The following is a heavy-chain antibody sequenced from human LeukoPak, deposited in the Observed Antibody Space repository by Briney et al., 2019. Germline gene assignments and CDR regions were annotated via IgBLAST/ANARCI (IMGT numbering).Heavy chain of an antibody. CDR3: ARGAPYGDIGY. V-gene: IGHV3-74*01. Sequence: GGSLRLSCAASGFTFSSYWMHWVRQAPGKGLVWVSRINSDGSSTSYADSVKGRFTICRDNAKNTLYLQMNSLRVEDTAVYYCARGAPYGDIGYWGQGALVTVSS. D-gene: IGHD4-17*01. J-gene: IGHJ4*02. CDR1: GFTFSSYW. CDR2: INSDGSST.